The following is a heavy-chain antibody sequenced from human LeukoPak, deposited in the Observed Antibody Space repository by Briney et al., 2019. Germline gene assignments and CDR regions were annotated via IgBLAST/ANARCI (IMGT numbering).Heavy chain of an antibody. CDR1: EYSFINYW. Sequence: RGESPKISCRGSEYSFINYWIGWVRQMPGKGLEWMGIIYPGDSDTRYSPSFQGQVTISADKSISTAYLQWSSLKASDTAMYYCARPDYGDYNFAFDIWGQGTMVTVSS. J-gene: IGHJ3*02. D-gene: IGHD4-17*01. V-gene: IGHV5-51*01. CDR3: ARPDYGDYNFAFDI. CDR2: IYPGDSDT.